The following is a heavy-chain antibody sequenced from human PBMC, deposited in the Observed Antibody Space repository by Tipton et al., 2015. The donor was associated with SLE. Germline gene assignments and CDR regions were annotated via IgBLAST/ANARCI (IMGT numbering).Heavy chain of an antibody. CDR3: ARHRLTVLQKVNVPSDGLDV. Sequence: TLSLTCTVSGYSISSGYYWGWMRQSPGKGLEWIASIYRSGSAYYTPSLRSRVTISQDTSKNQFSLRLRSVTAADTAVYYCARHRLTVLQKVNVPSDGLDVWGQGTTVSVSS. CDR2: IYRSGSA. J-gene: IGHJ6*02. CDR1: GYSISSGYY. D-gene: IGHD3-10*01. V-gene: IGHV4-38-2*02.